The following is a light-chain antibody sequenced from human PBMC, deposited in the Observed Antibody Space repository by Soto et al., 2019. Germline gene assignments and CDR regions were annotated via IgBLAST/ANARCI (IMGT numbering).Light chain of an antibody. Sequence: EILLTQSPCTLSVSPGESATLSCRASQRVYSNLAWYQQRPGQAPRLLIYGASTRATGVPARFSGRGSGTEFTLTISSLQYEDFAVYYCQQYTNWHPNTFGQGTRLEIK. V-gene: IGKV3-15*01. CDR2: GAS. CDR3: QQYTNWHPNT. CDR1: QRVYSN. J-gene: IGKJ5*01.